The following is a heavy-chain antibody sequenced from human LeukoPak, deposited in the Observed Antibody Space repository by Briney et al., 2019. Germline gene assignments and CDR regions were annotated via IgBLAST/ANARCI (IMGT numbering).Heavy chain of an antibody. V-gene: IGHV4-34*01. CDR2: INHSGST. J-gene: IGHJ4*02. CDR3: ARGPYGDETYYFDY. D-gene: IGHD4-17*01. CDR1: GGSFSGYY. Sequence: SETLSLTCAVYGGSFSGYYWSWIRQPPGKGLEWIGEINHSGSTNYNPSLKSRVTISVDTSKNQFSLKLSSVTAADTAVYYCARGPYGDETYYFDYWGQGTLVTVSS.